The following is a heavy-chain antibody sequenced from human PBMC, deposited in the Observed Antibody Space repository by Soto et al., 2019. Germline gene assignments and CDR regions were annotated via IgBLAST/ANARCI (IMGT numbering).Heavy chain of an antibody. D-gene: IGHD1-26*01. Sequence: PSETLSLTWTVSGGSISSYYWSWIRQPPGKGLEWIGYIYYSGSTNYNPSLKSRVTISVDTSKNQFSLKLSSVTAADTAVYYCARAESKWELAPVVYWGQGTLVTVSS. CDR2: IYYSGST. CDR3: ARAESKWELAPVVY. J-gene: IGHJ4*02. V-gene: IGHV4-59*01. CDR1: GGSISSYY.